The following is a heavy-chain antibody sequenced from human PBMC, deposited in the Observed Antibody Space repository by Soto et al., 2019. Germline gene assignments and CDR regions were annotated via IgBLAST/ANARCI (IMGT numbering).Heavy chain of an antibody. D-gene: IGHD2-15*01. CDR3: ARVSSSIVVVPDYGMDV. J-gene: IGHJ6*02. V-gene: IGHV1-18*04. Sequence: QVQLVQSGVEVKKPGASVKVSCKASGYTFISHGISWVRQAPGQGLEWMGWSSGKNGNTNYGQKLQGRVTLTTDTSTSTAYMELRSLRSDDTAVYYCARVSSSIVVVPDYGMDVWGQGTTVTVSS. CDR2: SSGKNGNT. CDR1: GYTFISHG.